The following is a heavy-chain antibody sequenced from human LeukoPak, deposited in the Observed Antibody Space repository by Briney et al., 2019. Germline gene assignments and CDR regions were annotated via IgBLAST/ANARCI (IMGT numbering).Heavy chain of an antibody. CDR1: GGSISSGDYY. J-gene: IGHJ3*02. V-gene: IGHV4-30-4*01. CDR3: ARFSSGYSRDAFDI. D-gene: IGHD3-22*01. Sequence: SQTLSLTCTVSGGSISSGDYYWSWIRQPPGKGLEWIGYIYYSGSTYYNSSLKSRVTISVDTSKNQFSLKLSSVTAADTAVYYCARFSSGYSRDAFDIWGQGTMVTVSS. CDR2: IYYSGST.